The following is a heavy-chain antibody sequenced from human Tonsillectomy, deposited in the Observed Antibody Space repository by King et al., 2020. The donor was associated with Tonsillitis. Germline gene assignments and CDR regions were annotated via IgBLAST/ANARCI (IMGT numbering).Heavy chain of an antibody. Sequence: VQLVESGGGLVQPGGSLRLSCAASGLTFSRYWMHWVRQAPGKGLVWVSRIKSDGSSRSYADSVKGRFTISRDNAKNTLYLQMNSLRVEDTAVYYCARNYYYGSGSYYGLSDAFDIWAKGQWSPSLQ. CDR3: ARNYYYGSGSYYGLSDAFDI. J-gene: IGHJ3*02. CDR1: GLTFSRYW. V-gene: IGHV3-74*01. D-gene: IGHD3-10*01. CDR2: IKSDGSSR.